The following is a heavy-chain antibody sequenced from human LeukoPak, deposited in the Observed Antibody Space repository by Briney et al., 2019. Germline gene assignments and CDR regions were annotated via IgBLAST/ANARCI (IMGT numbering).Heavy chain of an antibody. D-gene: IGHD2-2*02. CDR2: IIPIFGTA. CDR3: ARGESGAAAIEYYYYYMDV. Sequence: ASVKVSCKASGGTFSSYAISWVRQAPGQGLEWMGGIIPIFGTANYAQKFQGRVTITADESTSTAYMELSSLRSEDTAVYYCARGESGAAAIEYYYYYMDVWGKGTTVTVSS. CDR1: GGTFSSYA. J-gene: IGHJ6*03. V-gene: IGHV1-69*01.